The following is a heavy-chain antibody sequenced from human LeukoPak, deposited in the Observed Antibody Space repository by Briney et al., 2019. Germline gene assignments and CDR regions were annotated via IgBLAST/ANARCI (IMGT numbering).Heavy chain of an antibody. CDR1: GSMFAGHY. CDR3: AVSVQAAAIPAFDN. CDR2: ISPSNGAT. V-gene: IGHV1-2*02. J-gene: IGHJ4*02. D-gene: IGHD6-25*01. Sequence: ASVKVSCKASGSMFAGHYRHWMRQAPGQGLEWMGWISPSNGATKYAQNFQGRVTMTRDTSISTAYMELSDLRSDDTAVYYCAVSVQAAAIPAFDNWGQGTLVTVSS.